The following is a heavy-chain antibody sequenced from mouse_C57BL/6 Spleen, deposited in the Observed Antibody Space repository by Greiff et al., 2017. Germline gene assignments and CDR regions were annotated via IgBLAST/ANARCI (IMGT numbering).Heavy chain of an antibody. CDR3: ARDSVGSSYWYFDV. Sequence: EVMLVESEGGLVQPGSSMKLSCTASGFTFSDYYMAWVRQVPEKGLEWVANINYDGSSTYYLDSLKSRFIISRDNAKNILYLQMSSLKSEDTATYYCARDSVGSSYWYFDVWGTGTTVTVAS. V-gene: IGHV5-16*01. D-gene: IGHD1-1*01. CDR2: INYDGSST. CDR1: GFTFSDYY. J-gene: IGHJ1*03.